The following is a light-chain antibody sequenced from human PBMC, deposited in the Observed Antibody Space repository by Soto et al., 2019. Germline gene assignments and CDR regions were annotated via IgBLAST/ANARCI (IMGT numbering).Light chain of an antibody. CDR2: DAS. V-gene: IGKV3-11*01. CDR3: QQYNNWPPVT. J-gene: IGKJ1*01. Sequence: ETVLTQSPASLSLSPGERAALSCRASQNIGTYLAWYQQKPGQAPRLLIYDASNRATGIPARFSGSGSGTDFTLTIRSLEPEDFAVYYCQQYNNWPPVTFGQGTTGDIK. CDR1: QNIGTY.